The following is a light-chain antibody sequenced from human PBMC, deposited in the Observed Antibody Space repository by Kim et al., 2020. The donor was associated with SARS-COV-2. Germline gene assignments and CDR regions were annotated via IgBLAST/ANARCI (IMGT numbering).Light chain of an antibody. Sequence: QSALTQPRSVSGSPGQSVTISCAGTSSDVGGYNYVSWYQQYPGKAPKVMIYNVNKRPSGVPDRFSGSKSGNTASLTISGLQVEDEADYYCCSYAGTYTWVFGGGTKLTVL. J-gene: IGLJ3*02. V-gene: IGLV2-11*01. CDR1: SSDVGGYNY. CDR3: CSYAGTYTWV. CDR2: NVN.